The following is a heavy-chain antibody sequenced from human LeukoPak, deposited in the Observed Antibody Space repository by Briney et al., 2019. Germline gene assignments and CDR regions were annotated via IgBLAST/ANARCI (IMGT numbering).Heavy chain of an antibody. CDR3: ARETAEKAAALDY. V-gene: IGHV1-46*01. CDR2: INPDGGPT. D-gene: IGHD2-15*01. Sequence: ASVKVSCKASGYTFTNYYMDWVRQAPGQGLEWMGMINPDGGPTIYAQNFHGRLTVTRDTSTSTLYMELSSLRPEDTAVYYCARETAEKAAALDYWGQGTLVTVSS. CDR1: GYTFTNYY. J-gene: IGHJ4*02.